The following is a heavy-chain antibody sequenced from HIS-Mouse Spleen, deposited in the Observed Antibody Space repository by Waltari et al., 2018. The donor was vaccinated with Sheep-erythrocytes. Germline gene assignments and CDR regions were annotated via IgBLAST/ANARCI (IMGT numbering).Heavy chain of an antibody. J-gene: IGHJ4*02. Sequence: EVQLVESGGGLVKPGGSMRLSCAASGFTFRSYSMNWVRQAPGEGLEWVSSISRSSSYIYYADSVKGRFTIARDNAKNSLYLQMSSLRAEDTAVYYCARVASGATFDYWGQGTLVTVSS. CDR3: ARVASGATFDY. D-gene: IGHD1-26*01. V-gene: IGHV3-21*01. CDR1: GFTFRSYS. CDR2: ISRSSSYI.